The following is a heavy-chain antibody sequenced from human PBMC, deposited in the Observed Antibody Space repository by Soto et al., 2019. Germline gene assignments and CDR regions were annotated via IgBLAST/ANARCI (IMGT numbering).Heavy chain of an antibody. CDR2: IYSGGST. J-gene: IGHJ4*02. CDR3: ARDCSNPGGYSYGGPFDY. V-gene: IGHV3-66*01. CDR1: GFTVSSNY. D-gene: IGHD5-18*01. Sequence: PGGSLRLSCAASGFTVSSNYMSWVRQAPGKGLEWVSVIYSGGSTYYADSVKGRFTISRDNSKNTLYLQMNSLRAVDTAVYYCARDCSNPGGYSYGGPFDYWGQGTLVTVSS.